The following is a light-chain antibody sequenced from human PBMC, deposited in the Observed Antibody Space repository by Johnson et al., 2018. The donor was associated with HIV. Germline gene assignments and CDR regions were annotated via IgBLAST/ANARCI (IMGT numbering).Light chain of an antibody. Sequence: QSVLTQPPSVSAAPGQKLTISCSGSSSNIGKNYVSWYQQLPGTAPKVLIYENNKRPSGIPDRFSGSKSGASATLGITGLQTGDEADYYCGTWDSSLSAGVFGTGTTVTVL. CDR3: GTWDSSLSAGV. J-gene: IGLJ1*01. V-gene: IGLV1-51*02. CDR2: ENN. CDR1: SSNIGKNY.